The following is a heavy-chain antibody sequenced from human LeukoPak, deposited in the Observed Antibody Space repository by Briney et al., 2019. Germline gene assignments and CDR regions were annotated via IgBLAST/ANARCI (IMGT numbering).Heavy chain of an antibody. CDR2: IGYDGNKK. V-gene: IGHV3-33*08. CDR3: ERDSDSGGCIFDY. CDR1: IFPFNLCR. J-gene: IGHJ4*02. Sequence: PGRSLRLSCTAAIFPFNLCRMHGLRQAPGKGLEWVAVIGYDGNKKHYADSVKGRFTISRDNSKNTLYLQMNSLRAEDSAVYYCERDSDSGGCIFDYLLEGSLVTVSS. D-gene: IGHD3-22*01.